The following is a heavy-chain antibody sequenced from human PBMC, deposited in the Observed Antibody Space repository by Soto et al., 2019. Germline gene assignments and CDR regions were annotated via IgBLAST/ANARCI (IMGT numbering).Heavy chain of an antibody. CDR1: GNTFTSYD. Sequence: QVQLVQSGAEVKKPGTSVKVSCKASGNTFTSYDINWVRQATGHGLEWMGWINPNRGNIGCAQKLQGRVTMTRDTAIRTAYMEVSRLRSDDTAVYYWARGRASGSYYLLDYWGQGTLVTVSS. CDR3: ARGRASGSYYLLDY. V-gene: IGHV1-8*01. J-gene: IGHJ4*02. CDR2: INPNRGNI. D-gene: IGHD3-10*01.